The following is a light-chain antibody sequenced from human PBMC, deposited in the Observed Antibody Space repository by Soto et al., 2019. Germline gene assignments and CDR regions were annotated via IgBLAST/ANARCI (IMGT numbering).Light chain of an antibody. CDR2: EVS. J-gene: IGLJ1*01. Sequence: QSVLTQAPSASVSPGQSVTISCTGTSSDVGGYNYVSWYQQHPRKVPKLMIYEVSERPSEVPDRVSGSKSSNTASLTVSGLQAEDEADYYCSSYAGSNNFVFGTGTSSPS. CDR3: SSYAGSNNFV. V-gene: IGLV2-8*01. CDR1: SSDVGGYNY.